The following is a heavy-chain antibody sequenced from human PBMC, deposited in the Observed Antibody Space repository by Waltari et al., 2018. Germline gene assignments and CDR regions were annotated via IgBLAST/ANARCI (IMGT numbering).Heavy chain of an antibody. CDR1: GFTFDDYA. D-gene: IGHD6-19*01. V-gene: IGHV3-9*03. J-gene: IGHJ4*02. CDR3: AKGGGGWYYFDY. CDR2: ISWNSGSI. Sequence: EVQLVESGGGWVQPGRSLRLSCSASGFTFDDYAMPWVRQAPGKGLEWVSGISWNSGSIGYADSVKGRFTISRDNAKNSLYLQMNSLRAEDMALYYCAKGGGGWYYFDYWGQGTLVTVSS.